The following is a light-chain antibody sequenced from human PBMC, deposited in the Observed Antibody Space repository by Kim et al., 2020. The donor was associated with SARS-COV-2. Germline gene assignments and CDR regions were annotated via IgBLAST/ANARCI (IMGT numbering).Light chain of an antibody. V-gene: IGLV3-19*01. J-gene: IGLJ2*01. CDR2: GKN. CDR1: VIRTYF. CDR3: NSRDSNHNVV. Sequence: VALGQTGRTSCQGEVIRTYFVTCGKQKPRQEPIIVIYGKNNRPSGIPDRCSGSSSGNTASLTITGTQAGDEADYYCNSRDSNHNVVFGGGTKLTVL.